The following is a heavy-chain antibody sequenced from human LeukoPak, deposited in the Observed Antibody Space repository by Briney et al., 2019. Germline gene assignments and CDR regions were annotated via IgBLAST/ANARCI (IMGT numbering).Heavy chain of an antibody. D-gene: IGHD4-11*01. J-gene: IGHJ6*03. CDR1: GGSFSSSSYY. CDR2: MYYSGIT. CDR3: ARASVTYYYYYYMDV. Sequence: SETLSLTCTVSGGSFSSSSYYWGWIRQPPGKGLEWIGYMYYSGITNYNPSLKSRVTISVDTSKNQFSLKLSSVTAADTAVYYCARASVTYYYYYYMDVWGKGTTVTVSS. V-gene: IGHV4-61*01.